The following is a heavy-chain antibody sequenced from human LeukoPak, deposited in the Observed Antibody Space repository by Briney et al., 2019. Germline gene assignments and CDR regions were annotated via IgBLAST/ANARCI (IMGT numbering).Heavy chain of an antibody. V-gene: IGHV3-20*04. CDR3: ARLRGYDFWSGFEY. CDR2: LNWSGGST. CDR1: GFALDDYG. J-gene: IGHJ4*02. D-gene: IGHD3-3*01. Sequence: GGSLRLSCAASGFALDDYGMSWVRQAPGKGLEWVSGLNWSGGSTGYADSVKGRFTISRDNAKNSLYLQMNSLRAEDTALYYCARLRGYDFWSGFEYWGQGTLVTVSS.